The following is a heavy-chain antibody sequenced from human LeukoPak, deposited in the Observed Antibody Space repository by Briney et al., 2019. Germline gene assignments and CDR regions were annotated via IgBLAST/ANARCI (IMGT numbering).Heavy chain of an antibody. CDR3: AREVTGSSCYDY. CDR2: ISSGSSYI. D-gene: IGHD6-13*01. Sequence: GGSLRLSCAASGFTFSSYSMNWVRQAPGKGLEWVSSISSGSSYIYYADSVKGRFTISRDNAKNSLYLQMNSLRAEDTAVYYCAREVTGSSCYDYWGQGTLVTVSS. J-gene: IGHJ4*02. CDR1: GFTFSSYS. V-gene: IGHV3-21*01.